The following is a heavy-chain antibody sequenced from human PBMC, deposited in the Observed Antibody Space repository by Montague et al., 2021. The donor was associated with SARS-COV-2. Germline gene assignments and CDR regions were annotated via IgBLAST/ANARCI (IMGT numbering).Heavy chain of an antibody. CDR1: GGSISSFH. J-gene: IGHJ4*02. Sequence: SETLSLICTVSGGSISSFHWSWFRQPPGKGLEWIGYISDSGSTNYNPSLTSRVTMSVDTSKNQFSLKVNSVTAADTAVYYCARHYSATLPAVYWGQGTLVTVSS. V-gene: IGHV4-59*08. CDR2: ISDSGST. CDR3: ARHYSATLPAVY. D-gene: IGHD2-15*01.